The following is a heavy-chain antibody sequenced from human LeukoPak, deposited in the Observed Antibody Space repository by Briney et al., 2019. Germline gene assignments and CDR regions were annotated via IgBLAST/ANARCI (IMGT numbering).Heavy chain of an antibody. V-gene: IGHV1-2*02. CDR1: GYTFTDYY. Sequence: ASVKVSCKASGYTFTDYYVHWVRQAPGQGLEWMGWIHPNSGVTNYAQKFQGRVTMTRDTSISTTYMELSRLRSDDTALYYCARGGGGLAYWGQGTLVTVSS. CDR3: ARGGGGLAY. D-gene: IGHD3-16*01. CDR2: IHPNSGVT. J-gene: IGHJ4*02.